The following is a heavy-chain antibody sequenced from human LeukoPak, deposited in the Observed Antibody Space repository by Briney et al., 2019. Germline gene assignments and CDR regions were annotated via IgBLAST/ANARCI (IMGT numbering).Heavy chain of an antibody. V-gene: IGHV3-7*01. J-gene: IGHJ4*02. CDR2: IKQDGSEK. CDR1: GFTFSSYW. CDR3: ARDRGSGSYYPVD. Sequence: GGSLRLSCAASGFTFSSYWMSWVRQAPGKGLEWVANIKQDGSEKYYVDSVKGRFTISRDNAKNSLYLQMNSLRAEDTAVYYCARDRGSGSYYPVDWGQGTLVTVSS. D-gene: IGHD1-26*01.